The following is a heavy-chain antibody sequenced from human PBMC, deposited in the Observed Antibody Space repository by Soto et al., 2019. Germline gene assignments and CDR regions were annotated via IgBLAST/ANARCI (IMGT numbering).Heavy chain of an antibody. D-gene: IGHD5-18*01. V-gene: IGHV5-10-1*01. J-gene: IGHJ6*02. CDR1: GYSFTSYW. CDR3: ARRGTAMPSYGMDV. Sequence: AGESLKISCKGSGYSFTSYWISWVRQMPGKGLEWMGRIDPSDSYTNHSPSFQGHVTISADKSISTAYLQWSSLKASDTAMYYCARRGTAMPSYGMDVWGQGTTVTVSS. CDR2: IDPSDSYT.